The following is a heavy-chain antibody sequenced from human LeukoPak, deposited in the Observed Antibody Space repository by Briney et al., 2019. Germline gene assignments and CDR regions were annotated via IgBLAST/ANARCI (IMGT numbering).Heavy chain of an antibody. V-gene: IGHV3-23*01. CDR2: INGSGGST. D-gene: IGHD2-2*01. Sequence: GGSLRLSCAASGFTFSSYAMSWVRQAPGKGLEWVSDINGSGGSTYYADSVKGRFTISRDNSKNTLYLLMNSLRAEDTAVYYCARFQLVVPAAADAFDIWGQGTMVTVSS. J-gene: IGHJ3*02. CDR1: GFTFSSYA. CDR3: ARFQLVVPAAADAFDI.